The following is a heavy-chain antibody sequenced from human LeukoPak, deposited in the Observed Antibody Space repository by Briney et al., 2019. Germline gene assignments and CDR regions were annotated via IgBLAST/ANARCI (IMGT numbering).Heavy chain of an antibody. CDR3: ATTRGGNYHWNY. CDR2: MYPLNSDI. V-gene: IGHV5-51*01. CDR1: GYSFTSYW. Sequence: GESLKISCQGSGYSFTSYWIGWVRQMPGKGLEWMGIMYPLNSDIRYKPSFEGQVTMSADMSIMTAYLQWSSLKASDTAIYYCATTRGGNYHWNYWGQGTLVTVSS. D-gene: IGHD1-1*01. J-gene: IGHJ4*02.